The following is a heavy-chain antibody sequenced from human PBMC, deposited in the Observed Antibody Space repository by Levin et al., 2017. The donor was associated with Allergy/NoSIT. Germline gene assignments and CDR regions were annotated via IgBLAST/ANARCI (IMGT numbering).Heavy chain of an antibody. CDR1: GFTFSSYA. Sequence: GGSLRLSCASSGFTFSSYAMHWVRQAPGKGLEWVAVIAYDGGNINYAESVKGRFTISRDNSKSTLFLQVNSLRGEDTAVYYCARVLAVAGPFDYWGQGTLVTVSS. CDR3: ARVLAVAGPFDY. D-gene: IGHD6-19*01. V-gene: IGHV3-30-3*01. CDR2: IAYDGGNI. J-gene: IGHJ4*02.